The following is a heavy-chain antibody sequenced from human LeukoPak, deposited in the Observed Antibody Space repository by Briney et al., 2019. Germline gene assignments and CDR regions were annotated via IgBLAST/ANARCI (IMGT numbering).Heavy chain of an antibody. Sequence: PSETLSLTCTVSGGAINSGSHYWSWIRQSAGKGLEWIGRIYTSGTTNSNPSLKSRVTISVDTSKNQFSLKLSSVTAADTAVYYCASGDGRYSYGGYYFDYWGQGTLVTVSS. V-gene: IGHV4-61*02. CDR1: GGAINSGSHY. CDR2: IYTSGTT. CDR3: ASGDGRYSYGGYYFDY. J-gene: IGHJ4*02. D-gene: IGHD5-18*01.